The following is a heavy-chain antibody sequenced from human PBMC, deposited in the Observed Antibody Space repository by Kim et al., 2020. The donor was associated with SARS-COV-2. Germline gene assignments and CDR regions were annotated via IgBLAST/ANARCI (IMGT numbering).Heavy chain of an antibody. Sequence: GGSLRLSCAASGFTFSNYWMHWVRQVPGKGLVWVSRINNDASSTSYADSVKGRFTISRDNAKNMFYMQMNNLRVEDTAVYHCARYYGSGTYALDMWGQGTMLTVSS. J-gene: IGHJ3*02. CDR3: ARYYGSGTYALDM. V-gene: IGHV3-74*01. CDR1: GFTFSNYW. CDR2: INNDASST. D-gene: IGHD3-10*01.